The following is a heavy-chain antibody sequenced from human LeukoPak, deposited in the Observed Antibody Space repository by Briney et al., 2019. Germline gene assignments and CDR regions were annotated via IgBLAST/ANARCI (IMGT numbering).Heavy chain of an antibody. CDR1: GYTFTTYG. V-gene: IGHV1-18*01. D-gene: IGHD4-23*01. CDR3: ARGAGGKPGDYYYYGMDV. Sequence: ASVKVSCKASGYTFTTYGISWVRQAPGQGLEWMGWISAYNGNTNYAQKLQGRVTMTTDTSTSTAYMELRSLRSDDTAVYYCARGAGGKPGDYYYYGMDVWGQGTTVTVSS. CDR2: ISAYNGNT. J-gene: IGHJ6*02.